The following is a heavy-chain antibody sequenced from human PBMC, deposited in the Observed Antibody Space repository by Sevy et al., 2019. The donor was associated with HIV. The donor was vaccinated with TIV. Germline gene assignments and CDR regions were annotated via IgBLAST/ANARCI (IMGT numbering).Heavy chain of an antibody. CDR1: RFTFSVYS. CDR3: AREAYYYDSREENWFDP. Sequence: GGSLRLSCKVSRFTFSVYSMHWVRQAPGKGLEWVSSISRTTTTYYADSVRGRFTISRDNAKNSLYLEMNSLRDDDTAVYYCAREAYYYDSREENWFDPWGQGTLVTVSS. CDR2: ISRTTTT. J-gene: IGHJ5*02. D-gene: IGHD3-22*01. V-gene: IGHV3-48*02.